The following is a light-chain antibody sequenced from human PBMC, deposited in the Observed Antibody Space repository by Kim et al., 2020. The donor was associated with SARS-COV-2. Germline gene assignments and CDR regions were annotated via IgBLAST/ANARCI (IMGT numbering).Light chain of an antibody. CDR3: QQYYDYPRT. V-gene: IGKV1D-16*01. CDR1: PGISSW. J-gene: IGKJ1*01. Sequence: DLPMPPSPSSLSASVGDRVTITCRASPGISSWIAWYQHKPEKAPKPLIYAASSLQRGVPSRFSGSGSGTDFTFTISSLQPEDFATYYCQQYYDYPRTFGQGTKVDIK. CDR2: AAS.